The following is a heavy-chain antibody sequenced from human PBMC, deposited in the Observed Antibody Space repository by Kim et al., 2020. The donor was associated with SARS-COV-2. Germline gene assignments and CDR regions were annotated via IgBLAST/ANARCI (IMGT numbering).Heavy chain of an antibody. J-gene: IGHJ4*02. D-gene: IGHD3-3*01. CDR3: ARDRSIWPFDY. V-gene: IGHV4-4*02. Sequence: NDNAPRKRRVTISVDKSKNQFSLNLSSVTAADTAVYYCARDRSIWPFDYWGQGTLVTVSS.